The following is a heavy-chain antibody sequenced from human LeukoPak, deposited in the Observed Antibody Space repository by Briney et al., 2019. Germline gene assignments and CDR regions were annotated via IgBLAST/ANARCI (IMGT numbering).Heavy chain of an antibody. Sequence: SETLSLTCTVSGGSISSYYWSWIRQPAGKGLEWIGRIYTSGSTNYNPSLTSRVTISVDTSKNQFSLKLSSVTAADTAVYYCARAVGSGSFQTYYYYMDVWGKGTTVTISS. CDR2: IYTSGST. J-gene: IGHJ6*03. CDR1: GGSISSYY. CDR3: ARAVGSGSFQTYYYYMDV. D-gene: IGHD3-10*01. V-gene: IGHV4-4*07.